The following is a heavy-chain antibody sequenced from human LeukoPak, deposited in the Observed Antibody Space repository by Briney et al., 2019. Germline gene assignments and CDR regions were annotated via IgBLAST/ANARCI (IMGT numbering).Heavy chain of an antibody. Sequence: PGGSLRLSCAASGFTFDDYGMSWVRQAPGKGLEWVAVISFDGTDAFYADSVKGRFTISRDNSKNTLYLQMNSLRAEDTAVYYCAELGITMIGGVWGKGTTVTISS. D-gene: IGHD3-10*02. CDR3: AELGITMIGGV. J-gene: IGHJ6*04. CDR2: ISFDGTDA. V-gene: IGHV3-30*18. CDR1: GFTFDDYG.